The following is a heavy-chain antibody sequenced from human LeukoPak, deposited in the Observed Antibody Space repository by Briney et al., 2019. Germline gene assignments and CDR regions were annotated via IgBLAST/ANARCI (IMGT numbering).Heavy chain of an antibody. Sequence: SETLSLTCTVSGGSISSSSYYWGWIRQPPGKGLEWIGSIYYSGSTYYNPSLKSRVTISVDTSKNQFSLKLGSVTAADTAVYYCAREPIQLWCPAFDYWGQGTLVTVSS. CDR3: AREPIQLWCPAFDY. CDR2: IYYSGST. J-gene: IGHJ4*02. V-gene: IGHV4-39*01. D-gene: IGHD5-18*01. CDR1: GGSISSSSYY.